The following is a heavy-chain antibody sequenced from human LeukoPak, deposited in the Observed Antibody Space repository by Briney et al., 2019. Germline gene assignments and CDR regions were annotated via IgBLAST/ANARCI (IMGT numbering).Heavy chain of an antibody. CDR2: TYYRSKWYN. V-gene: IGHV6-1*01. CDR1: GDTVSSNSIA. Sequence: SQTLSLTCAISGDTVSSNSIAWNWIRQSPSRGLEWLGRTYYRSKWYNDYALSVKSRITINPDTSKNQLSLQLTSVSPEDTAVYYCARDSRVSNSLPLDNWGQGTLVTVSS. D-gene: IGHD4-11*01. J-gene: IGHJ4*02. CDR3: ARDSRVSNSLPLDN.